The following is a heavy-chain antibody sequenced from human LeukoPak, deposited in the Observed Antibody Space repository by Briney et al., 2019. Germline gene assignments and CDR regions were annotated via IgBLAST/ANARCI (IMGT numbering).Heavy chain of an antibody. Sequence: PGGSLRLSCAASGFTFSSYNTNWVRQAPGKGLEWVSYISDSSTTIYYADSVKGRFTISRDNAKNSLYLQMNSLRAEDTAVYYCARDRGGAYDFWSDTGYFDYWGQGTLVPVSS. CDR1: GFTFSSYN. D-gene: IGHD3-3*01. V-gene: IGHV3-48*01. CDR2: ISDSSTTI. CDR3: ARDRGGAYDFWSDTGYFDY. J-gene: IGHJ4*02.